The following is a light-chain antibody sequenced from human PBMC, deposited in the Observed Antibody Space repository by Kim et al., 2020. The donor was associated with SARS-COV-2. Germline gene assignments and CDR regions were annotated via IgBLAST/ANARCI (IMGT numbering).Light chain of an antibody. CDR1: RGSIAGNY. CDR3: QSYDSSNQGV. J-gene: IGLJ3*02. V-gene: IGLV6-57*03. CDR2: EDN. Sequence: KTVTISCTRSRGSIAGNYVQWYQQRPGSAPTTVSYEDNQRPPGVPDRFSGSIDSASNSASLTISGLKTEDEADYYCQSYDSSNQGVFGGGTQLTVL.